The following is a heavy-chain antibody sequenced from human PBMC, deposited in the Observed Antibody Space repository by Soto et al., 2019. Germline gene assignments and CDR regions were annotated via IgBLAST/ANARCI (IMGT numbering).Heavy chain of an antibody. CDR2: ITPNNEDT. V-gene: IGHV1-18*01. CDR1: GFRFTNYG. CDR3: AATGGNYFGLDV. D-gene: IGHD2-8*02. J-gene: IGHJ6*02. Sequence: ASVKVSCKTSGFRFTNYGFTWVRQAPGQGLEWMGWITPNNEDTHYAQKFQGRVTMTADTSTRTAFMEVRSLTSDDTGVYFCAATGGNYFGLDVWGQGTTVTVSS.